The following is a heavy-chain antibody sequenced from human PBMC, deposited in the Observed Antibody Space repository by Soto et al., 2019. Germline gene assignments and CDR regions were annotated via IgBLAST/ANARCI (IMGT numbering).Heavy chain of an antibody. CDR1: GFICSSYD. CDR3: AKATATSGGAFEI. V-gene: IGHV3-23*01. Sequence: GGSLRLSCAVSGFICSSYDMSWVRQAPGKGLEWVSTILVGGSTHYEDSVKGRFTISRDTSKNTVYLQMNSLTAGDTAFYYRAKATATSGGAFEIYGQGTMVTVSS. CDR2: ILVGGST. D-gene: IGHD1-1*01. J-gene: IGHJ3*02.